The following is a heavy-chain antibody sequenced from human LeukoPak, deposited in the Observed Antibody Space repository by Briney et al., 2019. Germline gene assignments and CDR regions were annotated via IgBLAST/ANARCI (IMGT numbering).Heavy chain of an antibody. D-gene: IGHD3-3*01. CDR1: GYTFTSYD. Sequence: GASVKLSCKASGYTFTSYDINWVRQATGQGLEWMGWMNPNSDNTGYAQKFQGRVTITRNTSISTAYMELSSLRSEDPAVYYCARSGGYYDFWSGPSVGMDVWGQGTTVTVSS. CDR3: ARSGGYYDFWSGPSVGMDV. CDR2: MNPNSDNT. J-gene: IGHJ6*02. V-gene: IGHV1-8*01.